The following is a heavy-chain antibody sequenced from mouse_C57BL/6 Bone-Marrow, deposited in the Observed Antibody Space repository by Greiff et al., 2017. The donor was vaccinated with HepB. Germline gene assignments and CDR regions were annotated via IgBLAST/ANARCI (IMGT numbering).Heavy chain of an antibody. V-gene: IGHV1-78*01. CDR3: ARSLYYGSSLCYFDY. J-gene: IGHJ2*01. CDR1: GYTFTDHT. CDR2: IYPRDGST. D-gene: IGHD1-1*01. Sequence: VKLQESDAELVKPGASVKISCKVSGYTFTDHTIHWMKQRPEQGLEWIGYIYPRDGSTKYNEKFKGKATLTADKSSSTAYMQLNSLTSEDSAVYFCARSLYYGSSLCYFDYWGQGTTLTVSS.